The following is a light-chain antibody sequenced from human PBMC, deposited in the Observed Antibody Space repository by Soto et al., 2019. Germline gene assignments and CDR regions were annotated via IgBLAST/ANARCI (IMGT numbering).Light chain of an antibody. CDR2: ATS. V-gene: IGKV1-39*01. CDR3: QHRMNWPLT. CDR1: QSISTY. Sequence: DIQMTQSPSSLSASVGDRVTITCRASQSISTYLHWYQQKPGTAPKLLIYATSNRATGIPARFSGSGSETDFTLTISSLEPEDFAVYYCQHRMNWPLTFGQGTRLEIK. J-gene: IGKJ5*01.